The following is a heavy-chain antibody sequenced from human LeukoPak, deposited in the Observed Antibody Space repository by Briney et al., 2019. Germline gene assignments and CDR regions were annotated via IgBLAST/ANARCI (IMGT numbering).Heavy chain of an antibody. Sequence: PGGSLRLSCAASGFIFSEYAMNWVRQAPGKGLEWVSGISWNSGSIGYADSVKGRFTISRENSKSTLYLQMNSLRAEDTALYYCAKARGYSSSSENNWFDPWGQGTLVTVSS. CDR2: ISWNSGSI. D-gene: IGHD6-6*01. J-gene: IGHJ5*02. CDR3: AKARGYSSSSENNWFDP. V-gene: IGHV3-23*01. CDR1: GFIFSEYA.